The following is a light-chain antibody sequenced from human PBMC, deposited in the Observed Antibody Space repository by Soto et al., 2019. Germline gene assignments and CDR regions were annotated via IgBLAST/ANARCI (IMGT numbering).Light chain of an antibody. V-gene: IGKV1-39*01. CDR3: QQTYTTPRT. Sequence: DIQMTQSPSTLSGSVGDRVTITCRASQTISSYLNWYQQKPGKAPKLLIYAASSLQSVVPSRFSGSGSGTDFTLTISSLQPEDFATYYCQQTYTTPRTLGQGTKVDIK. CDR2: AAS. CDR1: QTISSY. J-gene: IGKJ1*01.